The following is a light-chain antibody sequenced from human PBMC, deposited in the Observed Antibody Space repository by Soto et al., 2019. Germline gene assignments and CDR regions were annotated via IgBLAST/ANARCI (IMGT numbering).Light chain of an antibody. CDR1: QSISSW. CDR3: QQYDNVFT. Sequence: DIHRSQSPSPLFSSFVDRVPLTCRASQSISSWLAWYQQKPGKAPKLLIYDASSLESGVPSRFSGSGSGTEFTLTISSLQTDDFATYYCQQYDNVFTFGQGTRLEIK. CDR2: DAS. V-gene: IGKV1-5*01. J-gene: IGKJ5*01.